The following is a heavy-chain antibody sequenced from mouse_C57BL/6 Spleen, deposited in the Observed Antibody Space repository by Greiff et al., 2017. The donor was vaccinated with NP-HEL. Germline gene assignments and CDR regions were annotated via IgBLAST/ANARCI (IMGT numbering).Heavy chain of an antibody. V-gene: IGHV1-61*01. CDR1: GYTFTSYW. D-gene: IGHD1-1*01. CDR2: IYPSDSET. CDR3: AREDYYGSSWGYFDV. Sequence: QVQLQQSGAELVRPGSSVKLSCKASGYTFTSYWMDWVKQRPGQGLEWIGNIYPSDSETHYNQKFKDKATLTVDKSSSTAYMQLSSLTSEDSAVYYCAREDYYGSSWGYFDVWGTGTTVTVSS. J-gene: IGHJ1*03.